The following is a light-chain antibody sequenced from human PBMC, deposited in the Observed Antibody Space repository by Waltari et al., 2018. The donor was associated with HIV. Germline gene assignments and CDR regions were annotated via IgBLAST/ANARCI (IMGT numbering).Light chain of an antibody. J-gene: IGLJ3*02. CDR2: EDD. V-gene: IGLV2-23*01. CDR1: SSDVGSYNL. CDR3: CSYAGSTTWL. Sequence: SALTQPASVSGSPGQAITVSCTGSSSDVGSYNLVYWYQQHPGKAPKLMIFEDDKRPSEVSNRFSGSKSGNTASLTISGLQAEDEADYYCCSYAGSTTWLFGGGTKLTVL.